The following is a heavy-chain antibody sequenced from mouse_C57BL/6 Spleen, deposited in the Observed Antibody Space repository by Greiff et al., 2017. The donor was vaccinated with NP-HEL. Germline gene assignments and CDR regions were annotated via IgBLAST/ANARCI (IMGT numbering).Heavy chain of an antibody. CDR3: ARRIPITTVVATDYAMDY. CDR2: IHPNSGST. J-gene: IGHJ4*01. Sequence: VKQRPGQGLEWIGMIHPNSGSTNYNEKFKSKATLTVDKSSSTAYMQLSSLTSEDSAVYYCARRIPITTVVATDYAMDYWGQGTSVTVSS. V-gene: IGHV1-64*01. D-gene: IGHD1-1*01.